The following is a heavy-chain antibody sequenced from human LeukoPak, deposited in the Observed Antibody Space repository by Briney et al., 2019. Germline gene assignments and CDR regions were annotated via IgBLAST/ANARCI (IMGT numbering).Heavy chain of an antibody. J-gene: IGHJ3*02. V-gene: IGHV3-13*01. Sequence: GGSLRLSCVASGFTFSSSVMHWVRHPTGKGVEWVSGIGTAGETYYLGSVKGRFTISRESATNSLYLQMNSLTAGDTAMYYCAREGYSSGRAPAFDIWGQGTTVTVSS. D-gene: IGHD6-19*01. CDR1: GFTFSSSV. CDR3: AREGYSSGRAPAFDI. CDR2: IGTAGET.